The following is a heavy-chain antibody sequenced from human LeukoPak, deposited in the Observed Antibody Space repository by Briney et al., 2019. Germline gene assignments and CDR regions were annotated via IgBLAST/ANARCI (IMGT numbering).Heavy chain of an antibody. Sequence: GASVKVSCKASGYSFTCYYTHWVRQAPGQGLEWMGWINPDSGGTNYAQKFQGRVTMTRDTPITTAYMELSRLTSDDTAVYYCASGYSDYADYYNYYMDVWGKGTTVTVSS. CDR1: GYSFTCYY. D-gene: IGHD4-11*01. CDR2: INPDSGGT. J-gene: IGHJ6*03. V-gene: IGHV1-2*02. CDR3: ASGYSDYADYYNYYMDV.